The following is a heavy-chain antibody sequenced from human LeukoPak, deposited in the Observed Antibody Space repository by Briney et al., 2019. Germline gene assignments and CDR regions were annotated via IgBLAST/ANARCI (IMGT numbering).Heavy chain of an antibody. Sequence: SETLSLTCTVSGGSISSSSYYWGWIRQSPGKGLEWIGSIYYSGSTYYNPSLKSRVTISVDTSKNQFSLKLSSVTAADTAVYYCARDGNCSGGSCYTGPFDYWGQGTLVTVSS. CDR2: IYYSGST. CDR3: ARDGNCSGGSCYTGPFDY. D-gene: IGHD2-15*01. J-gene: IGHJ4*02. CDR1: GGSISSSSYY. V-gene: IGHV4-39*07.